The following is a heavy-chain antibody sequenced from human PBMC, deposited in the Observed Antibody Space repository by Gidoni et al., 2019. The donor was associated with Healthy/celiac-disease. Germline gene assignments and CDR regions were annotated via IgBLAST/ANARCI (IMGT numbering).Heavy chain of an antibody. CDR1: GYTFTSYD. J-gene: IGHJ4*02. CDR2: MNPNSGNT. D-gene: IGHD3-3*01. CDR3: ARTPPARYYDFWSGYFSGYLDY. V-gene: IGHV1-8*01. Sequence: QVQLVQSGAEVKKPGASVKVSCKASGYTFTSYDINWVRQATGQGLEWMGWMNPNSGNTGDAQKFQGRVTMTRNTSISTAYMELSSLRSEDTAVYYCARTPPARYYDFWSGYFSGYLDYWGQGTLVTVSS.